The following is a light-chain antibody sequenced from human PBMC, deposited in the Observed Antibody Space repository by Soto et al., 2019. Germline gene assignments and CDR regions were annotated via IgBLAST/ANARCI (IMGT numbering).Light chain of an antibody. CDR2: DVT. Sequence: QSVLTQPRAVCGCPGQSVTISWTGTSSDVGGYDSVSWYQQQPGKAPKLLIYDVTKRPSWVPNRFSGSKSGNTAYLTITGLQAEDEADYYCCSYLGSYSHVFGTGTKVTVL. V-gene: IGLV2-11*01. CDR3: CSYLGSYSHV. J-gene: IGLJ1*01. CDR1: SSDVGGYDS.